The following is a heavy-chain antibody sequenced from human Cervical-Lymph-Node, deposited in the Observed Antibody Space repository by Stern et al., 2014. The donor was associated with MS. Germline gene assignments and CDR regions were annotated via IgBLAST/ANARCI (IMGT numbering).Heavy chain of an antibody. Sequence: EVQLVESGGCLVQPGRSLRLSCSVAGVPFVDTAIHWVRPAPGKGLEWVSGISWNSSIVDYADSVRGRFTISRDNARHSVYLQMNSLRLEDTAFYYCAKFGMDELVFDSWGQGTLVTVSS. V-gene: IGHV3-9*01. CDR3: AKFGMDELVFDS. CDR2: ISWNSSIV. J-gene: IGHJ4*02. CDR1: GVPFVDTA. D-gene: IGHD1-7*01.